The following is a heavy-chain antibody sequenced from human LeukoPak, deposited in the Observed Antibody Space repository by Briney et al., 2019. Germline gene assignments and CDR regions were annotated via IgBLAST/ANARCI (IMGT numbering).Heavy chain of an antibody. D-gene: IGHD3-22*01. CDR1: GFTFSSYA. CDR3: AKQQGYYYDSSGYAEFDY. V-gene: IGHV3-23*01. J-gene: IGHJ4*02. CDR2: ISGSGGST. Sequence: GGSLRLSCAASGFTFSSYAMSWVRQAPGKGLEWVSAISGSGGSTYYADSVKGRFTISRDNSKNTLYLQMNSLRAEDTAVYYSAKQQGYYYDSSGYAEFDYWGQGTLVTVSS.